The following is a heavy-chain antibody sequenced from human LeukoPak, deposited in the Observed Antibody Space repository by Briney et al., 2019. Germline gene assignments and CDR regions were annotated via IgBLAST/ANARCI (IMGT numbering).Heavy chain of an antibody. V-gene: IGHV3-23*01. CDR1: GFTFTSYT. D-gene: IGHD3-16*01. CDR2: ISGSDGRT. Sequence: PGGSLRLSCAASGFTFTSYTMSWVRQAPGKGLEWVSSISGSDGRTSYADSVKGRFTISRDNSKNTLFLQMNSLRAEDTSVYHCAGVGGWGTYTLLGYWGQGALVTVSS. J-gene: IGHJ4*02. CDR3: AGVGGWGTYTLLGY.